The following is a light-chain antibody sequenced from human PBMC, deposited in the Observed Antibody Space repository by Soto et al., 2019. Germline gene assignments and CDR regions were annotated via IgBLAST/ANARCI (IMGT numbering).Light chain of an antibody. J-gene: IGKJ4*01. CDR3: QQYYRTPPT. CDR1: QSVLYSSNNKNY. Sequence: DIVMTQSPDSLAVSLGERATINCKSSQSVLYSSNNKNYLAGYQQKPGQPPKLIIYWASTRESGVPDRFSGSGSGTDFTLTISSLQAEDVAVYYCQQYYRTPPTFGGGTKVEIK. V-gene: IGKV4-1*01. CDR2: WAS.